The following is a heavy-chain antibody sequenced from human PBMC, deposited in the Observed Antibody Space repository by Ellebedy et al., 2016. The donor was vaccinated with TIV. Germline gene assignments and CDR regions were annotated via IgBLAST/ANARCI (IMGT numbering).Heavy chain of an antibody. V-gene: IGHV4-39*01. D-gene: IGHD3-22*01. CDR3: AISSGGEAFDI. J-gene: IGHJ3*02. CDR2: IYYSGIT. Sequence: SETLSLTCTVSGGSISSSNYYWGWIRQPPGKGLEWIGSIYYSGITYYNPSLKSRVTISVNTSKNRFSLKLSSVTAADTAVYYCAISSGGEAFDIWGQGTMVTVSS. CDR1: GGSISSSNYY.